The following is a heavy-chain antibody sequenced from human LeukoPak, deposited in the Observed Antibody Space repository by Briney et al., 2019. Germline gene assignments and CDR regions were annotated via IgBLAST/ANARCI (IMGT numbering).Heavy chain of an antibody. V-gene: IGHV3-21*01. Sequence: GGSLRLSCAASGFTFSSYTMNWVRQTPGKGLEWVSSISSSSSYIYYADSVKGRFTISRDNAKNSLYLQVNSLRAEDTAVYYCARDPGGYYDSSAYGYWGQGTLVTVSS. CDR1: GFTFSSYT. J-gene: IGHJ4*02. CDR2: ISSSSSYI. CDR3: ARDPGGYYDSSAYGY. D-gene: IGHD3-22*01.